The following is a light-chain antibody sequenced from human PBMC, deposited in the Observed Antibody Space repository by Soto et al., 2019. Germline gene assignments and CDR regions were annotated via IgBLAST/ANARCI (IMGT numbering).Light chain of an antibody. Sequence: EIVLTQSPXTLSLSPGDRATISCRASQGGSSYLAWDKQKPGQAPRLLIYDASHRATGIPDRVSGSGSGTDFTLTISRLEPADFAVYYCQQHGSSPITFGQGTRLEIK. V-gene: IGKV3-20*01. CDR3: QQHGSSPIT. J-gene: IGKJ5*01. CDR2: DAS. CDR1: QGGSSY.